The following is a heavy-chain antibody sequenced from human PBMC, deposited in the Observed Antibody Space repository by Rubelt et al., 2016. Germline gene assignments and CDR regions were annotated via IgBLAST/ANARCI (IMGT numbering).Heavy chain of an antibody. J-gene: IGHJ4*02. CDR1: GGSLSGYH. D-gene: IGHD1-14*01. CDR2: IDHSGST. Sequence: QVQLHQWGAGLLKPSDTLSLTCAVYGGSLSGYHWSWIRQPPGKGLEGIGEIDHSGSTSYNPSLESRVTISVDTSKNQCSLKLSSVTAADTAVYYCARGRNPDYWGQGTLVTVSS. V-gene: IGHV4-34*01. CDR3: ARGRNPDY.